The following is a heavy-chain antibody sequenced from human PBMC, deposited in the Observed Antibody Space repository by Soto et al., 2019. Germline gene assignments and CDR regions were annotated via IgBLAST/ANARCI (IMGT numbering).Heavy chain of an antibody. CDR3: ARDVGSGNYYKGVYYYYYMDV. D-gene: IGHD3-10*01. J-gene: IGHJ6*03. CDR1: GFTIGADG. V-gene: IGHV3-64*01. CDR2: ISSYGGSI. Sequence: EVQLVESGGGLVQPGDSLRLSCAASGFTIGADGFHWVRQAPGKALEYISAISSYGGSIYYANSVKGRFTISRDNSKNTLYLQMGSLRAEEMGVYYCARDVGSGNYYKGVYYYYYMDVWGKGTTVTVSS.